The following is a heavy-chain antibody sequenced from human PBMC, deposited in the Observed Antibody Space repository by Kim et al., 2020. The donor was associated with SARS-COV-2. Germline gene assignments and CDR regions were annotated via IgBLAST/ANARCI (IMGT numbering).Heavy chain of an antibody. V-gene: IGHV3-48*01. CDR2: TI. CDR3: ARDSAYAFDC. J-gene: IGHJ5*01. Sequence: TIDYPDALTGRFNTSRDNAKNSVYLQRNDLRAEDTAVYYCARDSAYAFDCWGQGTLVSVSS. D-gene: IGHD2-2*01.